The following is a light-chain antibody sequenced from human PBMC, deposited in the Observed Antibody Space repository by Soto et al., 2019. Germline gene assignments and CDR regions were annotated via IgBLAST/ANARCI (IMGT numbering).Light chain of an antibody. Sequence: EVVLTQSPVTLSLSPGERATLSSRASQSFRGLLAWYQQKPGQAPRLLIYDAYNRATGIPPRFSGSGSGTDFTLTISSLEPEDSAVYYCQQRHMWPITFGQGTLLEVK. CDR3: QQRHMWPIT. J-gene: IGKJ5*01. CDR2: DAY. V-gene: IGKV3-11*01. CDR1: QSFRGL.